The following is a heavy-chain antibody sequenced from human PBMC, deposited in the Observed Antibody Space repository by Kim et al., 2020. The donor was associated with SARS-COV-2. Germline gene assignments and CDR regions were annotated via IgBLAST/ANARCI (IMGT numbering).Heavy chain of an antibody. CDR3: AKVIVVVIRDAFDI. J-gene: IGHJ3*02. Sequence: ADSVKGRFTISRDNSKNTLYLQMNSLRAEDTAVYYCAKVIVVVIRDAFDIWGQGTMVTVSS. D-gene: IGHD3-22*01. V-gene: IGHV3-23*01.